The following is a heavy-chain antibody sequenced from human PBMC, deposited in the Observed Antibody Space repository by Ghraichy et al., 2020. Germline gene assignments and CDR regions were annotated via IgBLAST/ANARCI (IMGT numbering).Heavy chain of an antibody. CDR3: ARRRGDGYNLQPFDY. J-gene: IGHJ4*02. V-gene: IGHV5-51*01. CDR1: GYSFTSYW. Sequence: GESLNISCKGSGYSFTSYWIGWVRQMPGKGLEWMGIIYPGDSDTRYSPSFQGQVTISADKSISTAYLQWSSLKASDTAMYYCARRRGDGYNLQPFDYWGQGTLVTVSS. D-gene: IGHD5-24*01. CDR2: IYPGDSDT.